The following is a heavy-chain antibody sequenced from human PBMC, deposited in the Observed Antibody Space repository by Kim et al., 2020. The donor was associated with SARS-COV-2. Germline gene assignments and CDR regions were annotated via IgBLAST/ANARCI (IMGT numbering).Heavy chain of an antibody. Sequence: SETLSLTCTVSGGSISSGDYYWSWIRQPPGKGLEWIGYIYYSGSTYYNPSLKSRVTISVDTSKNQFSLKLSSVTAADTAVYYCARETGIAAAGHWFDPWGQGTLVTVSS. CDR3: ARETGIAAAGHWFDP. J-gene: IGHJ5*02. D-gene: IGHD6-13*01. V-gene: IGHV4-30-4*01. CDR1: GGSISSGDYY. CDR2: IYYSGST.